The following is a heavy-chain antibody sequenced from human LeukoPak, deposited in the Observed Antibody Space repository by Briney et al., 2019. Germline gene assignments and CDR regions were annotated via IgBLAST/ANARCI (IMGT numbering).Heavy chain of an antibody. V-gene: IGHV4-39*07. D-gene: IGHD2-15*01. CDR3: ARDEGYCSGGSCYSEWAFDI. Sequence: SETLSLTCTVSGDSISSSRSYWGWIRQPPGEGLEWIGSIYYSGSTYYNPSLKSRVTISVDTSKNQFSLKLSSVTAADTAVYYCARDEGYCSGGSCYSEWAFDIWGQGTMVTVSS. J-gene: IGHJ3*02. CDR1: GDSISSSRSY. CDR2: IYYSGST.